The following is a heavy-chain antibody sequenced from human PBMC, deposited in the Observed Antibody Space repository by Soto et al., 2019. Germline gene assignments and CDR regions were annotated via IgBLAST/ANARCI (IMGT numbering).Heavy chain of an antibody. J-gene: IGHJ6*02. Sequence: SLRLSCAASGFTFSSYGMHWVRQAPGKGLEWVAVIWYDGSNKYYADSVKGRFTISRDNSKNTLYLQMNSLRAEDTAVYYCARSGYYDFWSGYYPLYGMDVWGQGTTVTVSS. CDR2: IWYDGSNK. D-gene: IGHD3-3*01. CDR3: ARSGYYDFWSGYYPLYGMDV. CDR1: GFTFSSYG. V-gene: IGHV3-33*01.